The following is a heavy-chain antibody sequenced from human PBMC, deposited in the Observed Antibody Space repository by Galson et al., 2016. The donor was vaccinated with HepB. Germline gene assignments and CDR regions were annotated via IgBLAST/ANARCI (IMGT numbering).Heavy chain of an antibody. CDR3: AHVRVYSDGHTCDY. CDR2: IYWNDDK. CDR1: GFSFDTSGMG. Sequence: PALVKPPQTLTLTCSYSGFSFDTSGMGVGWIRQPPGKALEWLSLIYWNDDKRYSPSLRSRLTTTKDTSKNQVVLTMTNMDPVDTATYFCAHVRVYSDGHTCDYWCQGTVGAVSS. J-gene: IGHJ4*02. D-gene: IGHD1-26*01. V-gene: IGHV2-5*01.